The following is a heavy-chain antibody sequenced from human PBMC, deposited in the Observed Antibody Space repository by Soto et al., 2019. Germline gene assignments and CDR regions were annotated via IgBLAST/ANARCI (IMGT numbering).Heavy chain of an antibody. V-gene: IGHV3-33*01. Sequence: GGSLRLSCAASGFTFSSYGMHWVRQAPGKGLEWVAVIWYDGSNKYYADSVKGRFTISRDNSKNTLYLQMNSLRAEDTAVYYCAREAGMLGQTSRPQYSSSWFPFDYWGQGTLVTVSS. CDR2: IWYDGSNK. CDR1: GFTFSSYG. CDR3: AREAGMLGQTSRPQYSSSWFPFDY. D-gene: IGHD6-13*01. J-gene: IGHJ4*02.